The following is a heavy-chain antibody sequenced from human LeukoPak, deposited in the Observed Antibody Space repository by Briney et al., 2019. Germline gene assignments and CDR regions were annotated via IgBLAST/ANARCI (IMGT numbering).Heavy chain of an antibody. D-gene: IGHD4-23*01. CDR3: ARDGGYGGNSPAFNI. CDR2: IWYDGSNK. V-gene: IGHV3-33*01. Sequence: PGGSLRLSCAASGFTFSSYGMHWVRQAPGKGLEWVAVIWYDGSNKYYADSVKGRFTISRDNSKNTLYLQMNSLRAEDTAVYYCARDGGYGGNSPAFNIWGQGTMVTVSS. J-gene: IGHJ3*02. CDR1: GFTFSSYG.